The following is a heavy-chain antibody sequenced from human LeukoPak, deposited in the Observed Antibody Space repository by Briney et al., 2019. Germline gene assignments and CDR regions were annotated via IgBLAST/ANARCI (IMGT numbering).Heavy chain of an antibody. CDR2: IKQDGSEK. V-gene: IGHV3-7*01. CDR3: ARCDFWSGFNDY. Sequence: GGSLRLSCEASGFSFPYGMSWVRQAPGKGLEWVANIKQDGSEKYYVDSVKGRFTISRDNAKNSLYLQMNSLRAEDTAVYNCARCDFWSGFNDYWGQGTLVTVSS. CDR1: GFSFPYG. D-gene: IGHD3-3*01. J-gene: IGHJ4*02.